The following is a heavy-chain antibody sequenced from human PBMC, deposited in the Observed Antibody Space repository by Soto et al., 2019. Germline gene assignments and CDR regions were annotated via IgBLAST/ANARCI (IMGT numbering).Heavy chain of an antibody. CDR1: GGSISSSSYY. J-gene: IGHJ4*02. V-gene: IGHV4-39*01. CDR3: ARQMYGDNVFDY. D-gene: IGHD4-17*01. CDR2: IYYNGGA. Sequence: SETLSLTCTVSGGSISSSSYYWGWIRQSPGKGMEWIGSIYYNGGAFYNPSLKSRVTISVDTSKNQFSLKLSSVTAADTAVYYCARQMYGDNVFDYWGQGTLVTVSS.